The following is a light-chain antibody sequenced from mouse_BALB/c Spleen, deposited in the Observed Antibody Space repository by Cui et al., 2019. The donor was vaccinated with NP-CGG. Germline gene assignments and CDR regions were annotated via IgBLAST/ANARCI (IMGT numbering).Light chain of an antibody. CDR3: ALWYSNHWV. Sequence: QAVVTQESALTPSPGETVTLTCRSSTGTVTTSNYANWVQEKPDHLFTGLIGGTNNRAPGVPARFSGSLIGDKAALTIRGAQTEDEAIYFCALWYSNHWVFGGGTKLTVL. J-gene: IGLJ1*01. V-gene: IGLV1*01. CDR2: GTN. CDR1: TGTVTTSNY.